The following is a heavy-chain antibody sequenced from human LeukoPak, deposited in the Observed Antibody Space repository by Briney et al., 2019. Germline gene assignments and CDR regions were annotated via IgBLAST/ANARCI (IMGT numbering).Heavy chain of an antibody. V-gene: IGHV1-3*01. CDR3: ARMVQGGSGGY. CDR2: INAGNSNT. D-gene: IGHD3-16*01. J-gene: IGHJ4*02. Sequence: ASVKVSCKASGYTFTSYAMHWVRQAPGQRLEWMGWINAGNSNTKYSQKFQGRVTITRDTSASTAYMELSSLRSEDTAVYYCARMVQGGSGGYWGQGTLVTVSS. CDR1: GYTFTSYA.